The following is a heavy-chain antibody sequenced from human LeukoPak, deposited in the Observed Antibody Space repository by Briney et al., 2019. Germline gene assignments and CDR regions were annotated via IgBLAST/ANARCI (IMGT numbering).Heavy chain of an antibody. V-gene: IGHV3-11*05. Sequence: GGSLRLSCVASGFTFSASYMTWVRQPPGKGLEWLSYISENSGDTNYADSVKGRFTISRDNSKNTLYLQMNSLRAEDTAVYYCAKEGGDMIVVALDAFDIWGQGTMVTVSS. CDR3: AKEGGDMIVVALDAFDI. D-gene: IGHD3-22*01. CDR2: ISENSGDT. CDR1: GFTFSASY. J-gene: IGHJ3*02.